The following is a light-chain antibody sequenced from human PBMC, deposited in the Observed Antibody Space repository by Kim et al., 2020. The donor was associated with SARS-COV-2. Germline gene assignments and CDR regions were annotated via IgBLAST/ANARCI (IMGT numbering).Light chain of an antibody. J-gene: IGKJ1*01. CDR2: GAS. CDR3: QQYLISPWT. V-gene: IGKV3-20*01. CDR1: QGVGSRY. Sequence: PGERATLSCRASQGVGSRYLAWYQQKPGQAPRLLIYGASSRATGIPDGFSGSGSGTDFTLAISRLEPEDFAVYYCQQYLISPWTFGQGTKVDIK.